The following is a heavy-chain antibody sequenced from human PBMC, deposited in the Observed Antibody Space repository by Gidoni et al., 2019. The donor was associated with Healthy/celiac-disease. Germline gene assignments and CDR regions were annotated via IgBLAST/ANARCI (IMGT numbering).Heavy chain of an antibody. J-gene: IGHJ6*02. D-gene: IGHD1-26*01. CDR1: GCTFSDYY. Sequence: QVQLVESGGGVVKPGGALRLSCGAAGCTFSDYYMRWIRQAPGKGLEWVSYISSSGSTISSADSVKGRFTISRDNAKNSLYLHMNSLRAEDTAVYYCASSGATRYYYYGMDVWGQGTTVTVSS. CDR2: ISSSGSTI. V-gene: IGHV3-11*01. CDR3: ASSGATRYYYYGMDV.